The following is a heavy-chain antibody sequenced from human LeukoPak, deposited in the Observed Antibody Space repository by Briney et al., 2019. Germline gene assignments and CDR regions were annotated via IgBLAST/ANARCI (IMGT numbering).Heavy chain of an antibody. CDR3: ARHERSSTSPAQYNWFDP. J-gene: IGHJ5*02. V-gene: IGHV5-51*01. Sequence: GESLKISCKGSGYSFTSYWIGWVRQMPGKGLEWMGSIYPGDSDTRYSPSFQGQVTISADKSISTAYLQWSSLKASDTAMYYCARHERSSTSPAQYNWFDPWGQGTLATVPS. CDR2: IYPGDSDT. D-gene: IGHD2-2*01. CDR1: GYSFTSYW.